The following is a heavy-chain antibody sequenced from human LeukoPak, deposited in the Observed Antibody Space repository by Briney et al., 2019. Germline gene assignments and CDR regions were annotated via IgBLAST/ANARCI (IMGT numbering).Heavy chain of an antibody. CDR2: ITWNTDTI. Sequence: GRSLGLSCAASGFTFDDYAMHWVRQGPGKGLEWISGITWNTDTIGYADSVMGRFTISRDNAKNSLYLQMNSLRAEDTALYYCAKDIPVGGTPYYFDSWGQGTLVTVSS. J-gene: IGHJ4*02. CDR1: GFTFDDYA. CDR3: AKDIPVGGTPYYFDS. D-gene: IGHD1-26*01. V-gene: IGHV3-9*01.